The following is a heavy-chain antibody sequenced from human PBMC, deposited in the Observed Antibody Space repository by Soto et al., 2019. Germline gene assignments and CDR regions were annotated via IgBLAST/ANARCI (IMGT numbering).Heavy chain of an antibody. Sequence: WGSLRLSCAASGFSFVNYAMNWVRQAPGKGLEWVSGRSGSGTSTYYADSVKGRFTISRDNSRHTLFLQIHSLTADDTAVYYCAKATTNGGWFNPFDSWGQGALVTVSS. CDR3: AKATTNGGWFNPFDS. CDR2: RSGSGTST. V-gene: IGHV3-23*01. CDR1: GFSFVNYA. J-gene: IGHJ4*02. D-gene: IGHD6-19*01.